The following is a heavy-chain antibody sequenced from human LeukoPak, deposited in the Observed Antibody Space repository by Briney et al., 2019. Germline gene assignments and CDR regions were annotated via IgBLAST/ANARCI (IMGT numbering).Heavy chain of an antibody. Sequence: GGSLILSCAASGFTFSSYWMSWVRQAPGKGLEWVANIKQDGSEKYYGDSVKGRFTISRDNAKNSLYLQMNRLRAEDTAVYYCARVQGWELLRANAFDIWGQGTMVTVSS. V-gene: IGHV3-7*01. J-gene: IGHJ3*02. CDR3: ARVQGWELLRANAFDI. D-gene: IGHD1-26*01. CDR2: IKQDGSEK. CDR1: GFTFSSYW.